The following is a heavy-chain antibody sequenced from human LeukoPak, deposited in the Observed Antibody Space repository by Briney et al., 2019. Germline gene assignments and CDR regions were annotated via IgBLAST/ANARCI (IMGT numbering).Heavy chain of an antibody. Sequence: PGGSLRLSCAASGFSFSVYWMHWVRQAPGKGPVWVSGINWNGGSTGYADSVKGRFTISRDNAKNSLYLQMNSLRAEDTALYHCARVELSRPYGDYAQLAYYYMDVWGKGTTVTISS. CDR1: GFSFSVYW. V-gene: IGHV3-20*01. J-gene: IGHJ6*03. CDR2: INWNGGST. D-gene: IGHD4-17*01. CDR3: ARVELSRPYGDYAQLAYYYMDV.